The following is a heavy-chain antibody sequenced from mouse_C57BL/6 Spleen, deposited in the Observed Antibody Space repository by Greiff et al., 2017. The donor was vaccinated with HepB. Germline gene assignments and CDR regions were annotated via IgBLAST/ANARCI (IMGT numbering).Heavy chain of an antibody. CDR1: GYTFTDYY. CDR2: INPYNGGT. Sequence: VQLKESGPVLVKPGASVKMSCKASGYTFTDYYMNWVKQSHGKSLEWIGVINPYNGGTSYNQKFKGKATLTVDKSSSTAYMELNSLTSEDSAVYYCARGGEGSRNWYFDVWGTGTTVTVSS. CDR3: ARGGEGSRNWYFDV. V-gene: IGHV1-19*01. J-gene: IGHJ1*03. D-gene: IGHD1-1*01.